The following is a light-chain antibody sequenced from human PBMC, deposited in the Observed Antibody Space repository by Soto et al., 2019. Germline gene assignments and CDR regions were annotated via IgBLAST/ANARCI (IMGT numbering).Light chain of an antibody. CDR1: QDISNY. CDR2: DAS. CDR3: QQYSHLIT. J-gene: IGKJ5*01. V-gene: IGKV1-33*01. Sequence: DIQMTQSPSSLSASVGDRGTITSQASQDISNYLNWYQQKLGKAPXXLIYDASNLETGVPSRLSGSGSGTDFTFAISSLQPEDIATYYCQQYSHLITFGQGTRLEIK.